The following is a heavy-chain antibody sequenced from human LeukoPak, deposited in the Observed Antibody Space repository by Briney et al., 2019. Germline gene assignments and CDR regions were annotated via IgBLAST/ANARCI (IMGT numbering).Heavy chain of an antibody. CDR3: AKDLSSVVVVAATPSGY. V-gene: IGHV3-23*01. J-gene: IGHJ4*02. CDR2: ISGSGGST. D-gene: IGHD2-15*01. Sequence: PGGSLRLSCAASGFTFSSYAMSWVRQAPGKGLEWVSAISGSGGSTYYAGSVKGRFTISRDNSKNTLYLQMNSLRAEDTAVYYCAKDLSSVVVVAATPSGYWGQGTLITVSS. CDR1: GFTFSSYA.